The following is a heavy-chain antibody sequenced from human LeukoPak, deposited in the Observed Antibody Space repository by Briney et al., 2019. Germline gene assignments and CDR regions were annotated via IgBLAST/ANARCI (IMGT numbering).Heavy chain of an antibody. J-gene: IGHJ6*03. CDR3: ARASYCGGDCFSHYYYYMDV. CDR2: IIPIFGTA. V-gene: IGHV1-69*01. Sequence: GASVKVSCKASGGTFSSYAISWVRQAPGQGLEWMGGIIPIFGTANYAQKFQGRVTITADESTSTAYMELSSLRSEDTAVYYCARASYCGGDCFSHYYYYMDVWGKGTTVTISS. D-gene: IGHD2-21*02. CDR1: GGTFSSYA.